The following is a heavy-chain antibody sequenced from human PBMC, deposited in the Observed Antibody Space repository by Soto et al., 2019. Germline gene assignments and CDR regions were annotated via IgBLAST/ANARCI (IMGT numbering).Heavy chain of an antibody. CDR3: ANPTKPGYSSCWYDY. J-gene: IGHJ4*02. V-gene: IGHV3-23*01. CDR2: ISGSGGST. CDR1: GFTFSSYA. D-gene: IGHD6-19*01. Sequence: GGSLRLSCAASGFTFSSYAMSWVRQAPGKGLEWVSAISGSGGSTYYADSVKGRFTISRDNSKNTLYLQMNSLRAEDTAVYYCANPTKPGYSSCWYDYWGQGTLVTVSS.